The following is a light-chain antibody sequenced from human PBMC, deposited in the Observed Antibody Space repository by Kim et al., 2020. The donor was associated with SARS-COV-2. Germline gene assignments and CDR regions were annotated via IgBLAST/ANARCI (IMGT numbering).Light chain of an antibody. Sequence: QAVVTQPPSASASLGASVTLTCTLSSGYSNYMVDWFQHRPGKGPRFVMRVGPGGIVGSKGDGIPDRFSVLGSGLNRYLTIKNIQEEDEGDYHCGADYANGNNFVYIFGGGTKVTVL. CDR1: SGYSNYM. J-gene: IGLJ1*01. V-gene: IGLV9-49*01. CDR2: VGPGGIVG. CDR3: GADYANGNNFVYI.